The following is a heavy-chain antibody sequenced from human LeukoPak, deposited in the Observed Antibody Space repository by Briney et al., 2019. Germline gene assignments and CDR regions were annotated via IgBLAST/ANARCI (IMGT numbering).Heavy chain of an antibody. V-gene: IGHV2-70*11. CDR3: ARDQMTDMVLGIFDY. CDR1: GFSLTNYGMC. CDR2: IDWDGDE. Sequence: SGPTLVNPTQPLTLTCSFSGFSLTNYGMCVSWIRQSPGKPLEWLSRIDWDGDEWFTTSLKTRLSISKDTSKNQVVLTMTNMDPADTATYYCARDQMTDMVLGIFDYWGQGTLVTVSS. J-gene: IGHJ4*02. D-gene: IGHD5-18*01.